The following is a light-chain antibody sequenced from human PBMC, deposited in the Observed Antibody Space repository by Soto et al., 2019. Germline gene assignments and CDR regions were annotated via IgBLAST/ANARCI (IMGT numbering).Light chain of an antibody. J-gene: IGKJ2*01. CDR3: QQSYSTPYT. V-gene: IGKV1-39*01. CDR2: AAS. Sequence: DIQMTQSPSSLSASVGDRVTITCQASQSISSYLNWYQQKPGKAPKLLIYAASSFQSGVPSRFSGSGSGTDFTLTISSLQPEDFATYSCQQSYSTPYTFGQGTKLEIK. CDR1: QSISSY.